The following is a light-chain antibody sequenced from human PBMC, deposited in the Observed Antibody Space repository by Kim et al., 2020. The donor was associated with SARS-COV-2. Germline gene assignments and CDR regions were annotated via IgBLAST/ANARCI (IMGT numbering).Light chain of an antibody. J-gene: IGKJ1*01. CDR1: QTINNK. Sequence: SPGERATLSCRASQTINNKLVWYQQKPGQAPRLLIYDATTRATGVPARFIGSGSETDFTLTISSLQSEDFEVDYCQQSNDWPPLTFGQGTKVDIK. V-gene: IGKV3-15*01. CDR3: QQSNDWPPLT. CDR2: DAT.